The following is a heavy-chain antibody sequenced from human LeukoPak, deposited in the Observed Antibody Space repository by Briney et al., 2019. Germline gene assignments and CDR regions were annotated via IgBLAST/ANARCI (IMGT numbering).Heavy chain of an antibody. CDR3: ARVRPIVAPGGIFDY. D-gene: IGHD5-12*01. Sequence: PSETLSLTCAVSGVSFDDYYWSWVRQTPGKGLEWIGEINHSGYTNDSPSLKSRVTLSIDTSRKQFSLNLRSVTVADTGVYYCARVRPIVAPGGIFDYWGQGTLVTVSS. CDR1: GVSFDDYY. J-gene: IGHJ4*02. CDR2: INHSGYT. V-gene: IGHV4-34*01.